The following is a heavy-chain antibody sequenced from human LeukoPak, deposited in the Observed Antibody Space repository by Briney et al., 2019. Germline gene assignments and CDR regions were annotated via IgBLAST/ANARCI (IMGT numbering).Heavy chain of an antibody. CDR2: IYHSGST. Sequence: SSETLSLTCTVSGGSNSSGSYYWSWIRQPPGKGLEWIGSIYHSGSTYYNPSLKSRVTISVDTSKNQFSLKLSSVTAADTAVYYCARELKNYFDYWGQGTLVTVSS. CDR1: GGSNSSGSYY. V-gene: IGHV4-39*07. J-gene: IGHJ4*02. CDR3: ARELKNYFDY.